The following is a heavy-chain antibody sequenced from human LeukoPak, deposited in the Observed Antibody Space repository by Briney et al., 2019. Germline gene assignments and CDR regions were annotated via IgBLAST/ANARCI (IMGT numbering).Heavy chain of an antibody. V-gene: IGHV3-74*01. CDR2: INSDGSST. J-gene: IGHJ3*02. Sequence: GGSLRLSCAASGFTFSNFWMHWVRQAPGKGLVWVSRINSDGSSTTYADSVKGRFTISRDNAKNSLYLQMNSLRAEDTAVYYCARQRPTWDYYDSSGYYPDAFDIWGQGTMVTVSS. CDR3: ARQRPTWDYYDSSGYYPDAFDI. D-gene: IGHD3-22*01. CDR1: GFTFSNFW.